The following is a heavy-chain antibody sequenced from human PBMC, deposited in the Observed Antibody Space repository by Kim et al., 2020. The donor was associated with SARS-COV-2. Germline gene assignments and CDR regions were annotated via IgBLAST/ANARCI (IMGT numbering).Heavy chain of an antibody. D-gene: IGHD3-3*01. Sequence: GGSLRLSCAASGFTFSRYAMSWVRQAPGKGLEWVSAISGSGGSTYYADSVKGRFTISRDNSKNTLYLQMNSLRAEDTAVYYCAKDLQFTSSPLFDYWGQGTLVTVSS. CDR3: AKDLQFTSSPLFDY. J-gene: IGHJ4*02. CDR2: ISGSGGST. V-gene: IGHV3-23*01. CDR1: GFTFSRYA.